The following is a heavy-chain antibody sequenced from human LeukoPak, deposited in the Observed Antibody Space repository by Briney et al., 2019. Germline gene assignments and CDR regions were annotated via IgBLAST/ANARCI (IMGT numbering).Heavy chain of an antibody. CDR1: GYSISSGYY. CDR3: ARERRDFWSGYYWDWFDP. CDR2: IYHSGST. Sequence: RAWETLSLTCTVSGYSISSGYYWGWIRQPPGKGLEWIVSIYHSGSTYYNPSLKSRVTISVDTSKNQFSLKLSSVTAADTAVYYCARERRDFWSGYYWDWFDPWGQGTLVTVSS. D-gene: IGHD3-3*01. V-gene: IGHV4-38-2*02. J-gene: IGHJ5*02.